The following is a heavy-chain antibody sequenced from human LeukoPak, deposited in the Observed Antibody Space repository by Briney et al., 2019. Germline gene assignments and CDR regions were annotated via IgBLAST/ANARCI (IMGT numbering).Heavy chain of an antibody. CDR1: GGSFSGYY. D-gene: IGHD3-9*01. CDR3: ASQYYDILTGYLD. Sequence: SETLSLTCAVYGGSFSGYYWSWIRQPPGKGLEWIGEINHSGSTNYIPSLKSRVTISVDTSKNQFSLKLSSVTAADTAVYHCASQYYDILTGYLDWGQGTLVTVSS. V-gene: IGHV4-34*01. CDR2: INHSGST. J-gene: IGHJ4*02.